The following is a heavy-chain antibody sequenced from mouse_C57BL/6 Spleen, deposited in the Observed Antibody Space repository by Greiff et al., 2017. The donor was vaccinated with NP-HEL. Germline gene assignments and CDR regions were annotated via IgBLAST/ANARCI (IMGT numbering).Heavy chain of an antibody. J-gene: IGHJ1*03. D-gene: IGHD2-3*01. CDR2: ISYDGSN. CDR3: ARPDDGYYGYFDV. V-gene: IGHV3-6*01. Sequence: DVKLQESGPGLVKPSQSLSLTCSVTGYSITSGYYWNWIRQFPGNKLEWMGYISYDGSNNYNPSLKNRISITRDTSKNQFFLKLNSVTTEDTATYYCARPDDGYYGYFDVWGTGTTVTVSS. CDR1: GYSITSGYY.